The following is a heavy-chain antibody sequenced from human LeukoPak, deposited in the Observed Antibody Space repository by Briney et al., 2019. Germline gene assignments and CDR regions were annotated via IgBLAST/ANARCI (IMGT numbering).Heavy chain of an antibody. D-gene: IGHD3-3*01. CDR3: ARGRTYYDFWSGYDY. V-gene: IGHV1-8*03. CDR2: MNPNSGNT. J-gene: IGHJ4*02. CDR1: GYTFTSYD. Sequence: ASVKVSCKASGYTFTSYDINWVRQATEQGLEWMGWMNPNSGNTGYAQKLQGRVTITRNTSISTAYMELSSLRSEDTAVYYCARGRTYYDFWSGYDYWGQGTLVTVSS.